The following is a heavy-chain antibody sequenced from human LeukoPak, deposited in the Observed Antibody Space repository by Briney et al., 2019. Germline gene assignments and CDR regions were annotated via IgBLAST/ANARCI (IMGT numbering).Heavy chain of an antibody. D-gene: IGHD4-17*01. J-gene: IGHJ4*02. Sequence: SETLSLTCTISGYSISSAYYWGWIRQPPGKGLEWIGNIYHSGSTNYNPSLKSRVTISVDKSKNQFSLKLSSVTAADTAVYYCARVGNDYGDYAGGSLYYFDYWGQGTLVTVSS. V-gene: IGHV4-38-2*02. CDR2: IYHSGST. CDR1: GYSISSAYY. CDR3: ARVGNDYGDYAGGSLYYFDY.